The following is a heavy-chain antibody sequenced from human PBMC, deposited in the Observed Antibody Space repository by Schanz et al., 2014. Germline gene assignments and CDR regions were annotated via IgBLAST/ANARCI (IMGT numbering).Heavy chain of an antibody. D-gene: IGHD6-6*01. CDR2: ISAYNGNM. V-gene: IGHV1-18*04. CDR1: GYSFNLFG. Sequence: QVQLVQSGAEVQKPGASVMLSCKTSGYSFNLFGVSWVRQAPGQGLEWMGWISAYNGNMNYAQKFQGRVTMTTDTSTSTAYMELRSLRSDDTAVYYCARDRGHVEQLVLEWYYAMDVWGQGTTVAVSS. CDR3: ARDRGHVEQLVLEWYYAMDV. J-gene: IGHJ6*02.